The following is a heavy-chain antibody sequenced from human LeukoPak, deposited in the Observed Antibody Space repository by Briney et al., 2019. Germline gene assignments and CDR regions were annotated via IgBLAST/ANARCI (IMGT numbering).Heavy chain of an antibody. CDR3: ARDGGGIDMDV. CDR2: IYYSGST. J-gene: IGHJ6*02. V-gene: IGHV4-59*01. CDR1: GVSISSYY. Sequence: SETLSLTCTVSGVSISSYYWSWIRQPPGKGLEWIGCIYYSGSTNYNPSLKSRVTISVDTSKNQFSLKLSSVTAADTAVYYCARDGGGIDMDVWGQGTTVTVSS. D-gene: IGHD3-16*01.